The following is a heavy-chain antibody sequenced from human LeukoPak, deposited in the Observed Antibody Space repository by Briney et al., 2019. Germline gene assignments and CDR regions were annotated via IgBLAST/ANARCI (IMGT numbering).Heavy chain of an antibody. J-gene: IGHJ4*02. CDR1: GYSISSGYY. CDR2: IYHSGST. CDR3: ARFRDDCSSTSCYGYFDY. Sequence: SETLSLTCAVSGYSISSGYYWGWIRQPPGKGLEWIGSIYHSGSTYYNPSLKSRVTISVDTSKNQFSLKLSSVTAADTAVYYCARFRDDCSSTSCYGYFDYWGQGTLATVSS. V-gene: IGHV4-38-2*01. D-gene: IGHD2-2*01.